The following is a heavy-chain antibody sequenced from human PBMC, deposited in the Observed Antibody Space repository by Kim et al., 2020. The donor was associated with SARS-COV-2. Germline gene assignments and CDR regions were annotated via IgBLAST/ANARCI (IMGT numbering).Heavy chain of an antibody. CDR3: AQKHNGSYHL. CDR1: GGSISSYY. D-gene: IGHD1-26*01. V-gene: IGHV4-59*08. CDR2: IYYSGST. Sequence: SETLSLTCTVSGGSISSYYWSWIRQPPGKGLEWIGYIYYSGSTNYNPSLKSRVTISVDTSKNQFSLKLRSVTPADTAVYYCAQKHNGSYHLWGQGTLVTV. J-gene: IGHJ5*02.